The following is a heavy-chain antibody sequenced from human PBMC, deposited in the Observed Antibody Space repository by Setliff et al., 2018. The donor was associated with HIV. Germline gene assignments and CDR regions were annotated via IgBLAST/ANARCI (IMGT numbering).Heavy chain of an antibody. J-gene: IGHJ4*01. D-gene: IGHD3-16*02. CDR2: LDPEDGKT. CDR3: AIVRRIITFGGLVGLVQSLYYFHC. V-gene: IGHV1-24*01. CDR1: GYTLTEVS. Sequence: ASVKVSCKVSGYTLTEVSMHWVRQAPGEGLEWMGGLDPEDGKTIYAQKFQGRVSMTEDTSTDTASMELRGLRIDDTAVYYCAIVRRIITFGGLVGLVQSLYYFHCWGHGTLVTVSS.